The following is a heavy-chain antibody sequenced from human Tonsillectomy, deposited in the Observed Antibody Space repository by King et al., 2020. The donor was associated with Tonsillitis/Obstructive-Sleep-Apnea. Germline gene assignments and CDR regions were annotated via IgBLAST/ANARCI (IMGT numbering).Heavy chain of an antibody. D-gene: IGHD3-22*01. J-gene: IGHJ3*02. Sequence: VQLVESGAEVKKPGESLKISCKGSGYSFTSYWIGWVRQMPGKGLEWMRIIYPGDSDTRYSPSFQGQVTISADKSISTAYLQWSSLKASDTAMYYCASHEDTSGYYGAFDIWGQGTMVTVSS. CDR2: IYPGDSDT. CDR1: GYSFTSYW. V-gene: IGHV5-51*01. CDR3: ASHEDTSGYYGAFDI.